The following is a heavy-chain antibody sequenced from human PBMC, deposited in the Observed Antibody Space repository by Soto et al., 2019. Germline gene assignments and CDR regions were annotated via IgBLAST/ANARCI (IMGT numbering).Heavy chain of an antibody. D-gene: IGHD5-12*01. CDR3: ARGTTITYYYYGMDV. CDR2: IWYDGSNK. Sequence: QVQLVESGGGVVQPGRSLRLSCAASGFTFSSYGMHWVRQAPGKGLEWVAVIWYDGSNKYYADSVKGRFTISRDNSKNTLYLQMNSLRAEDTAVYYCARGTTITYYYYGMDVWGQGTTVTVSS. CDR1: GFTFSSYG. V-gene: IGHV3-33*01. J-gene: IGHJ6*02.